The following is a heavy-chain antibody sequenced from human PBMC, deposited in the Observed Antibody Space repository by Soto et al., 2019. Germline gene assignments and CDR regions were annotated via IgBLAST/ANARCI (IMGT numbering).Heavy chain of an antibody. D-gene: IGHD3-10*01. J-gene: IGHJ5*02. V-gene: IGHV1-8*01. CDR3: ARAREGTLWFDP. CDR1: GYTFNSYD. Sequence: ASVKVSCKASGYTFNSYDINWVRQATGQGLEWMGWMNPNSGNTGYAQKFQGRVTMTRNTSISTAYMELSSLRSEDTAVYYCARAREGTLWFDPWGQGTLVTVSS. CDR2: MNPNSGNT.